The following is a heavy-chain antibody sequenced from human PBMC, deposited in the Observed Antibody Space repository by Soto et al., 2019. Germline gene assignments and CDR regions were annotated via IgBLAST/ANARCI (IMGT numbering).Heavy chain of an antibody. V-gene: IGHV3-33*01. D-gene: IGHD2-15*01. Sequence: QVQLVESGGGVVQPGRSLRLSCAASGFTFSSYGMHWVRQAPGKGLEWVAVIWYDGSNKYYADSVKGRFTISRDNSKNTLYLQRNSLRAEDTAVYYCAREGCSGGSCYPLGYWGQGTLVTVSS. CDR1: GFTFSSYG. CDR3: AREGCSGGSCYPLGY. J-gene: IGHJ4*02. CDR2: IWYDGSNK.